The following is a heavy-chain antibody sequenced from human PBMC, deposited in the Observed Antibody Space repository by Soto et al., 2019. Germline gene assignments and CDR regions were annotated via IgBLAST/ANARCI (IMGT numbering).Heavy chain of an antibody. D-gene: IGHD3-10*01. CDR3: ASRKGDTMVRGFRVYYYYYMDV. CDR1: GGSFSGYY. Sequence: SETLSLTCAVYGGSFSGYYWSWIRQPPGRGLEGIGEINHSGSTNYNPSLKSRVTISVDTSKNQFSLKLSSVTAADTAVYYCASRKGDTMVRGFRVYYYYYMDVWGKGTTVTVSS. CDR2: INHSGST. J-gene: IGHJ6*03. V-gene: IGHV4-34*01.